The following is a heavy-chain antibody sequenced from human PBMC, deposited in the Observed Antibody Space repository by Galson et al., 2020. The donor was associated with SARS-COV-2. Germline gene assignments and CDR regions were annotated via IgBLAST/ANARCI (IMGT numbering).Heavy chain of an antibody. D-gene: IGHD5-12*01. CDR1: GGSISSSSYY. CDR3: ARQDLSGYDYFDC. J-gene: IGHJ4*02. CDR2: IYYSGST. V-gene: IGHV4-39*01. Sequence: ASETLSLTCTVSGGSISSSSYYWGWIRQPPGKGLEWIGSIYYSGSTYYNPSLKSRVTISVDTSKNQFSLKLCSVTTADTAVYYCARQDLSGYDYFDCWGQGTLVTVSS.